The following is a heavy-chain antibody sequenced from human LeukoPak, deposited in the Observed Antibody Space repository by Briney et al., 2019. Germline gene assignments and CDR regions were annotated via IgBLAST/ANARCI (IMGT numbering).Heavy chain of an antibody. CDR1: GGSISSYY. Sequence: SETLSLTCTVSGGSISSYYWSWIRQPPGKGLEWIGYIYYSGSTNYNPSLKSRVTISIDTSRNQFSMNLNSVTAADTAVYYCAKGAGPPWFDPWGQGTLVTVSS. V-gene: IGHV4-59*08. CDR3: AKGAGPPWFDP. CDR2: IYYSGST. J-gene: IGHJ5*02. D-gene: IGHD6-19*01.